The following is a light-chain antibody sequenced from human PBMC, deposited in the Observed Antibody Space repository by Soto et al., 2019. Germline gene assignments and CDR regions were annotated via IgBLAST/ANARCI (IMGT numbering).Light chain of an antibody. CDR1: SSDVGGYNY. Sequence: QSALTQPASVSGSPGQSITISCTGTSSDVGGYNYVSWYQHHPGKAPKLMIYDVSNRPSGVSNRFSGSKSGNTASLTIPGLQAEDEADYYCSSYTSSSTAVVFGGGTKLTVL. CDR2: DVS. CDR3: SSYTSSSTAVV. J-gene: IGLJ2*01. V-gene: IGLV2-14*03.